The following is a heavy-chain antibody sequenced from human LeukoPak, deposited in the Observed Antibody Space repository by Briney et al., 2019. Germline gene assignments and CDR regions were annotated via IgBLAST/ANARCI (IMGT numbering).Heavy chain of an antibody. Sequence: ASVKVSCKASGYTFTSYAMHWVRQAPGQRLEWMGWINAGNGNTKYSQKFQGRVTITRDTSASTAYMELSSLRSEDTAVYYCARDLSVVIRVFDYWGQGTLVTVSS. CDR1: GYTFTSYA. D-gene: IGHD3-22*01. CDR3: ARDLSVVIRVFDY. CDR2: INAGNGNT. J-gene: IGHJ4*02. V-gene: IGHV1-3*01.